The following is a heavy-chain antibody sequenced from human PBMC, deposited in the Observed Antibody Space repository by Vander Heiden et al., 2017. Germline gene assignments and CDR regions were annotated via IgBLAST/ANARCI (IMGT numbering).Heavy chain of an antibody. Sequence: QVQLQESGPGLVKPSQTLSLTCTVPGGSISSGGYYGSWIRQNPGKGLDWIGYIYYRGSTYYTPSLKSRVTISVDTSKNQFSLKLSSVTAADTAVYHCARAVYYDSSGIDYWGQGTLLTVAS. CDR2: IYYRGST. V-gene: IGHV4-31*03. CDR1: GGSISSGGYY. D-gene: IGHD3-22*01. CDR3: ARAVYYDSSGIDY. J-gene: IGHJ4*02.